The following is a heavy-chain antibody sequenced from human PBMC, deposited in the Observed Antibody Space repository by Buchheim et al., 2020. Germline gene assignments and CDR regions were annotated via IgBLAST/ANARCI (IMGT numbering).Heavy chain of an antibody. Sequence: EVELVESGGGLVQPGGSLRLSCSASGFNFGSYQMHWVRQAPGKGLEWIAYVSNSGHTATYADSVRGRFTASRDNAKNSLSLQMNGLRVDDTATYYCGRDPPGYRAGWSVLNYWGQGTL. CDR1: GFNFGSYQ. CDR2: VSNSGHTA. V-gene: IGHV3-48*03. CDR3: GRDPPGYRAGWSVLNY. D-gene: IGHD5-24*01. J-gene: IGHJ4*02.